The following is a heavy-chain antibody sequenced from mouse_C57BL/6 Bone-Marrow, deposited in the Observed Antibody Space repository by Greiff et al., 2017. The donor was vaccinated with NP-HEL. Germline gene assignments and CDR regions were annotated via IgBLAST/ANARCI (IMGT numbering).Heavy chain of an antibody. J-gene: IGHJ4*01. CDR1: GYTFTSYW. V-gene: IGHV1-72*01. Sequence: QVQLQQPGAELVKPGASVKLSCKASGYTFTSYWMHWVKQRPGRGLEWIGRIDPNSGGTKYNEKFKSKATLTVDKPSSTAYMQLSSLTSDDSAVYYCAIGGYYCYYAMDYWGQGTSVTVSS. CDR2: IDPNSGGT. D-gene: IGHD2-12*01. CDR3: AIGGYYCYYAMDY.